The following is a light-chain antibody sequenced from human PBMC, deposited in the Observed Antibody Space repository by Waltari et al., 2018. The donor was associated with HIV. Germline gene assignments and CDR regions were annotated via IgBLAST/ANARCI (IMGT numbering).Light chain of an antibody. CDR1: SSNIGAGSD. V-gene: IGLV1-40*01. CDR3: QSYDISLAYVV. J-gene: IGLJ2*01. CDR2: DTN. Sequence: QSVLTHPPSVSGAPGRRVTLSCTGSSSNIGAGSDVHWYQQLPGTAPKLLKHDTNNRPWGLPDGVSGSKSGTSACLTSTGLQTEDEADYCCQSYDISLAYVVFDGRTKLTVL.